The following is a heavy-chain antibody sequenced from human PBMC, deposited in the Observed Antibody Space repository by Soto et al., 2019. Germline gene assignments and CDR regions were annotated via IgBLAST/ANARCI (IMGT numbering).Heavy chain of an antibody. D-gene: IGHD2-21*02. CDR2: ISYDGSNK. Sequence: QVQLVESGGGVVQPGRSLRLSCAASGFTSSSYGMHWVRQAPGKGLEWVAVISYDGSNKYYADSVKGRFTISRDNSKNTLYLQMNSLRAEDTAVYYCAKGLAYCGGDCYSHFDLWGRGTLVTVSS. J-gene: IGHJ2*01. V-gene: IGHV3-30*18. CDR1: GFTSSSYG. CDR3: AKGLAYCGGDCYSHFDL.